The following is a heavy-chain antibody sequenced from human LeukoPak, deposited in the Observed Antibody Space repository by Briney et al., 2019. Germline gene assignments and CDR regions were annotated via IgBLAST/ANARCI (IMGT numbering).Heavy chain of an antibody. CDR3: ARAGGNSWYFDY. V-gene: IGHV6-1*01. CDR2: TYYRSKWYN. J-gene: IGHJ4*02. CDR1: GDSVSSNSAA. Sequence: SQTLSLTCAISGDSVSSNSAAWSWIRQSPSSGLEWLGRTYYRSKWYNDYAVSVKSRITISPDASKNKFSLQLNSVTPEDTAVYYCARAGGNSWYFDYWGQGTLVTVSS. D-gene: IGHD2-2*01.